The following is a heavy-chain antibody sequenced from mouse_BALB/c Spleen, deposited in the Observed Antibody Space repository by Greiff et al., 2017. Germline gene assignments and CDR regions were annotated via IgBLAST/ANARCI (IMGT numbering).Heavy chain of an antibody. CDR1: GYTFTSYV. V-gene: IGHV1-14*01. CDR2: INPYNDGT. D-gene: IGHD2-1*01. J-gene: IGHJ2*01. Sequence: EVQLQQSGPELVKPGASVKMSCKASGYTFTSYVMHWVKQKPGQGLEWIGYINPYNDGTKYTEKFKGKATLTSDKSSSTAYMELISLTSEDSAFYYSARDGNFRVYCDYWGRGTTLTVST. CDR3: ARDGNFRVYCDY.